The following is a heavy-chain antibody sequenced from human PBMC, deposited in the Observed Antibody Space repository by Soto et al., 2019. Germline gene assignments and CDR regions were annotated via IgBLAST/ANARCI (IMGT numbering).Heavy chain of an antibody. V-gene: IGHV1-69*13. CDR2: IIPIFGTA. Sequence: SVKVSCKASGGAFSSYAISWVRQAPGQGLEWMGGIIPIFGTANYAQKFQGRVTITADESTSTAYMELSSLRSEDTAVYYCARGTEVWSGYYAPYYYYGMDVWGQGTTVTVSS. CDR3: ARGTEVWSGYYAPYYYYGMDV. D-gene: IGHD3-3*01. CDR1: GGAFSSYA. J-gene: IGHJ6*02.